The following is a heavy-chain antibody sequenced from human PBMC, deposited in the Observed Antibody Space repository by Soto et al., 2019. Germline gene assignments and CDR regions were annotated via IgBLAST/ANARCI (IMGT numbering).Heavy chain of an antibody. Sequence: QLQLQESGPGLVKPSKTLSLTCTVSGASISSSNCYWSWICQPPGKGLEWIGTIYYSGSAYYNPSLMIRLTISVDTSKNQFSLNVNFVTAADTALYYCARHAPYKSGWANRIDYWGQGILVTVSS. CDR1: GASISSSNCY. V-gene: IGHV4-39*01. D-gene: IGHD6-19*01. CDR2: IYYSGSA. J-gene: IGHJ4*02. CDR3: ARHAPYKSGWANRIDY.